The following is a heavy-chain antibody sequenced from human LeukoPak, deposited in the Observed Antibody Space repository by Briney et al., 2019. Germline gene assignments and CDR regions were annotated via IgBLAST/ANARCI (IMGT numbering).Heavy chain of an antibody. J-gene: IGHJ6*02. CDR3: ARYDIVVAPAAINYGMDV. Sequence: SETLSLTCTVSGGSISSGGYYWSWIRQHPGKGLEWIGYIYYSGSTYYNPSLKSRVTISVDTSKNQFSLKLSSVTAADTAVYYCARYDIVVAPAAINYGMDVWGQGTTVTVSS. D-gene: IGHD2-2*01. CDR1: GGSISSGGYY. CDR2: IYYSGST. V-gene: IGHV4-31*03.